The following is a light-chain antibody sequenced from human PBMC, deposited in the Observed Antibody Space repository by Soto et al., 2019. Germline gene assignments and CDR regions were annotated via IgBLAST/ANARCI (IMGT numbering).Light chain of an antibody. CDR1: QSLLHSNGYNY. J-gene: IGKJ1*01. CDR3: VQSLQSPPWT. CDR2: LGS. V-gene: IGKV2-28*01. Sequence: DLVVPQSPLTLPVTPGETASISCRSSQSLLHSNGYNYFDWYLQKPGQSPQLLIYLGSNRASGVPDSFSGSGSGTDFTLKISRVEAEDVGVYYCVQSLQSPPWTFGQGTKVEIK.